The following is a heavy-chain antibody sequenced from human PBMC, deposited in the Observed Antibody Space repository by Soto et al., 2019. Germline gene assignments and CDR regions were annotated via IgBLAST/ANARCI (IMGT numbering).Heavy chain of an antibody. CDR2: IKSKIDGGTT. CDR3: ITDPVEINIY. J-gene: IGHJ1*01. Sequence: PGGSLRLSCAASGFTFSNAWMSWVRQAPGKGLEWVGRIKSKIDGGTTDFAAPVKGRFTISRDDSKNTLYLQMNSLETEDTAGYYCITDPVEINIYWGQGTLVTVSS. V-gene: IGHV3-15*01. CDR1: GFTFSNAW.